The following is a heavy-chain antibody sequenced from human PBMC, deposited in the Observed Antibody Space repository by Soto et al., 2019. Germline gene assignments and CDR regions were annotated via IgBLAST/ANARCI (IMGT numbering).Heavy chain of an antibody. Sequence: QVQLQESGPGLVKPSETLSLTCTVSGDSISSYYWTWIRQPPGKGLEWIAFIYYGGSTNYNPSLKSRVTSTGDMSKNQFFLYLNSVTSAHMAVYHCARPGGDWGSFEYWGQGTRVTVSS. J-gene: IGHJ4*02. CDR2: IYYGGST. D-gene: IGHD2-21*02. CDR1: GDSISSYY. V-gene: IGHV4-59*08. CDR3: ARPGGDWGSFEY.